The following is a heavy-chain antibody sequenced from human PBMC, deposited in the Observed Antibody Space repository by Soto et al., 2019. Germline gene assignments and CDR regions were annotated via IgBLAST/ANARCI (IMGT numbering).Heavy chain of an antibody. V-gene: IGHV1-69*13. CDR3: AKDRPYYYDSSGYYYRNWFDP. CDR2: IIPIFGTA. CDR1: GCTFSSYA. D-gene: IGHD3-22*01. J-gene: IGHJ5*02. Sequence: SGKVSCKASGCTFSSYAISWVRQAPGQGLEWMGGIIPIFGTANYAQKFQGRVTITADESTSTAYMELSSLRSEDTAVYYCAKDRPYYYDSSGYYYRNWFDPWGQGTLVTVSS.